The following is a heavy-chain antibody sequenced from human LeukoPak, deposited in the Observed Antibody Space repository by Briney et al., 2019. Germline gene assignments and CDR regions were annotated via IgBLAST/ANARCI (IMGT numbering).Heavy chain of an antibody. J-gene: IGHJ6*02. CDR2: IRSKAYHGTT. CDR1: GFTFGDHA. Sequence: GGSLRLSCRGSGFTFGDHAMSWVRQAPGKGLEWVGFIRSKAYHGTTEYAASVKHRLTISRDDSASIVYLQMNSMRIEDTAVYYCARGPIQLLIHNAMDVWGQGTTVTVSS. D-gene: IGHD5-18*01. V-gene: IGHV3-49*04. CDR3: ARGPIQLLIHNAMDV.